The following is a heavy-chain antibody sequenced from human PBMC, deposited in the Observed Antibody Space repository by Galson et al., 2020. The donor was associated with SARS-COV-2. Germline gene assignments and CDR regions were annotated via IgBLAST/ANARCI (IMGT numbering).Heavy chain of an antibody. D-gene: IGHD1-20*01. V-gene: IGHV3-23*01. J-gene: IGHJ4*02. CDR3: AKDRAGITHYGFGFDY. CDR2: ISGSDNRT. CDR1: GFTFSSYT. Sequence: GESLKISCAASGFTFSSYTLTWVRQAPEKGLEWVSGISGSDNRTYYADSVMSRFTISSDNSKTTLYLQMNSLRGEYTAMYYCAKDRAGITHYGFGFDYWGQGILVSVSS.